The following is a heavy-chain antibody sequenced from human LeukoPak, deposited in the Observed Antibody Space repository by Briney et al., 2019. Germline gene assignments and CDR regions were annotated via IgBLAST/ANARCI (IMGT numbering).Heavy chain of an antibody. CDR1: GGSISSGGYY. J-gene: IGHJ5*02. CDR3: AAYSSSSEGDWFDP. CDR2: IYYSGST. V-gene: IGHV4-31*03. D-gene: IGHD6-6*01. Sequence: PSETLSLTCTVSGGSISSGGYYWSWIRQRPGKGLEWIGYIYYSGSTYYNPSLKSRVTISVDTSKNQFSLKLSSVTAADTAVYYCAAYSSSSEGDWFDPWGQGTLVTVSS.